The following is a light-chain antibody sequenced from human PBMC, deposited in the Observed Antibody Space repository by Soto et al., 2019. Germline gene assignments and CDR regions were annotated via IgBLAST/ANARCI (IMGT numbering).Light chain of an antibody. CDR1: QSVSSN. CDR2: GAS. CDR3: QQYNNWPPST. J-gene: IGKJ1*01. V-gene: IGKV3-15*01. Sequence: EIVMTQSSATLSVSPGERATLSCRASQSVSSNLAWYQQKPGQAPRLLIYGASTRATGIPCRFSGSGSGTEFTLTISSLQSENFAVYYCQQYNNWPPSTFGQGTKVDIK.